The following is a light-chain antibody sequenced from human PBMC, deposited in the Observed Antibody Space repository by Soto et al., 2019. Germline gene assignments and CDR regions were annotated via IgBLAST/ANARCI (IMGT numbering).Light chain of an antibody. CDR1: QSVSSN. Sequence: EIVMTQSPATLSVSPGERATLSCRASQSVSSNFAWYQQKPGQAPRLLIYLASTRAPGIPARFTGSGSGTDFTLNIISLQSEDFAVYYCQHYHNWPPWTLGQGTKLEIK. CDR3: QHYHNWPPWT. V-gene: IGKV3-15*01. CDR2: LAS. J-gene: IGKJ1*01.